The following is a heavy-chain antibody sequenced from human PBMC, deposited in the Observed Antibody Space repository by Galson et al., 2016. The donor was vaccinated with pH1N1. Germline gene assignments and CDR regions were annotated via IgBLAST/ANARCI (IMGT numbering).Heavy chain of an antibody. CDR2: ISGYNGNT. V-gene: IGHV1-18*01. Sequence: SCKASGYMFSTYGINRVRKAPGQGPEWMGRISGYNGNTIYAQKFQARISMTIDKSTSTVYMDLRSLRFDDTAVYYCAKGTLPGYYDYWGQGTLVTVSS. CDR3: AKGTLPGYYDY. CDR1: GYMFSTYG. D-gene: IGHD3-22*01. J-gene: IGHJ4*02.